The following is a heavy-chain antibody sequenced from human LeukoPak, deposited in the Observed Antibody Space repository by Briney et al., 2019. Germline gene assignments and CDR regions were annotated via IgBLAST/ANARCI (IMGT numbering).Heavy chain of an antibody. CDR1: GFTFDEYT. J-gene: IGHJ4*02. V-gene: IGHV3-9*01. CDR2: ISWKTDLI. CDR3: ARAWGGPSCSGGNCYSGFDY. Sequence: GGSLRLSCVGSGFTFDEYTVIWVRQAPGGGPEWVSGISWKTDLIGYADSMKGRFTVSRDNAKNSLYLQMNSLRAEDTAVYFCARAWGGPSCSGGNCYSGFDYWGQGTLVTVSS. D-gene: IGHD2-15*01.